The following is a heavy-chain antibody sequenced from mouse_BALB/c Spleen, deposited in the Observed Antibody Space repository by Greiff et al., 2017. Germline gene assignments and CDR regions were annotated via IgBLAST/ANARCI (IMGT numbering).Heavy chain of an antibody. CDR3: ARGTTARYWYFDV. D-gene: IGHD1-2*01. V-gene: IGHV1-67*01. J-gene: IGHJ1*01. CDR1: GYTFTDYA. Sequence: QVQLQQSGPELVRPGVSVKISCKGSGYTFTDYAMHWVKQSHAKSLEWIGVISTYYGNTNYNQKFKGKATMTVDKSSSTAYMELARLTSEDSAIYYCARGTTARYWYFDVWGAGTTVTVSS. CDR2: ISTYYGNT.